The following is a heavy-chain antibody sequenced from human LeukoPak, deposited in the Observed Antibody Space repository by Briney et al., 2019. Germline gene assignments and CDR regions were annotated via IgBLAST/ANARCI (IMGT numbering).Heavy chain of an antibody. D-gene: IGHD3-10*01. CDR2: FDPEDGET. V-gene: IGHV1-24*01. CDR3: ATYYYGSGSYHY. CDR1: GYTLTELS. J-gene: IGHJ4*02. Sequence: GASVKVSCKVTGYTLTELSMHWVRQAPGKGLEWMGGFDPEDGETIYAQKFQGRVTMTEDTPTDTACMELSSLRSEDTAVYYCATYYYGSGSYHYWGQGTLVTVSS.